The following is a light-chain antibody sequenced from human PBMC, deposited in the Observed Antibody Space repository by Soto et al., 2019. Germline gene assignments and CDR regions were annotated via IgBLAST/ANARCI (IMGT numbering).Light chain of an antibody. Sequence: QPVLTQPPSASGTPGQRVTISCSGSSSNIGSNTVNWYQQLPGTAPKLLMYGNNQRPSGVPDRFSGSKSGTSASLAISGLQSEDEADYYCAAWDDSLNGPNYVFGTGTKVTVL. V-gene: IGLV1-44*01. J-gene: IGLJ1*01. CDR1: SSNIGSNT. CDR2: GNN. CDR3: AAWDDSLNGPNYV.